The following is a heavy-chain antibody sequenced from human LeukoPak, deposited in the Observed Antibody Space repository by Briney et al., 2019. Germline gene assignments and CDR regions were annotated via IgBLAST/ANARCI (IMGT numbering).Heavy chain of an antibody. Sequence: GGSLRLSCAASGFTFSSYAMSWVRQAPGKGLEWVSALTASGETTYYAYSVKGRFTISRDNSKNTLFLQMNSLRAEDTAVYYCAANGESTDWHWNYWGQGTLVTVSS. V-gene: IGHV3-23*01. D-gene: IGHD3-9*01. J-gene: IGHJ4*02. CDR3: AANGESTDWHWNY. CDR1: GFTFSSYA. CDR2: LTASGETT.